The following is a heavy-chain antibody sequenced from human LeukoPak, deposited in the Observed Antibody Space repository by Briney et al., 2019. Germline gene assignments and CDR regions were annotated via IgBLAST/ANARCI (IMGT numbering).Heavy chain of an antibody. Sequence: PGGSLRLSCAASGFTFSSYGMHWVRQAPGKGPEWVAFIRYDGSNKYYADSVKGRFTISRDNSKNTLYLQMNSLRAEDTAVYYCAKDQFVVVPATDAFDIWGQGTMVTASS. J-gene: IGHJ3*02. D-gene: IGHD2-2*01. CDR2: IRYDGSNK. V-gene: IGHV3-30*02. CDR3: AKDQFVVVPATDAFDI. CDR1: GFTFSSYG.